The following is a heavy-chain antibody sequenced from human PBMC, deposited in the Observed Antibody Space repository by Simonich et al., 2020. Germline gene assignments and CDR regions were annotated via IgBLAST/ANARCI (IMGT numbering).Heavy chain of an antibody. CDR3: ARERAAAGEAFDY. CDR1: GFTFSSYG. D-gene: IGHD6-13*01. Sequence: QVQLVESGGGVVQPGRSLRLSCAASGFTFSSYGVHWVRQAPGKGLGWVEIIWYEGSNKYYADSVKGRFTISRDNSKNTLYLQMNSLRAEDTAVYYCARERAAAGEAFDYWGQGTLVTVSS. CDR2: IWYEGSNK. V-gene: IGHV3-33*01. J-gene: IGHJ4*02.